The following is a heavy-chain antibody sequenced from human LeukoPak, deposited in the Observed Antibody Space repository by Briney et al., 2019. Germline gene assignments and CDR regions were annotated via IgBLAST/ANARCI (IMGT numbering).Heavy chain of an antibody. D-gene: IGHD6-19*01. CDR2: FYSGGST. J-gene: IGHJ4*02. V-gene: IGHV3-53*01. Sequence: PGGSLRLSCAASGFTVSSNYLTWVRQAPGKGLEWVSVFYSGGSTYYADSVKGRFTISRDNSKNTLYLQMNSLRADDTAVYYCAKTLGISVAGWAFDYWGQGTLVTVSS. CDR1: GFTVSSNY. CDR3: AKTLGISVAGWAFDY.